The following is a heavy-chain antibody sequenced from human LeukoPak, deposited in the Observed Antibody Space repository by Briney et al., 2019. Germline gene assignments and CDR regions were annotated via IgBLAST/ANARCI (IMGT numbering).Heavy chain of an antibody. CDR2: IYTSGST. CDR3: ARAARYYETSNFDY. Sequence: PSETLSLTCTVSGGPISSYYWSWIRQPAGKGLEWIGRIYTSGSTNYNPSLKSRVTMSVDTSKNQFSLKLSSVTAADTAVYYCARAARYYETSNFDYWGQGTLVTVSS. V-gene: IGHV4-4*07. CDR1: GGPISSYY. J-gene: IGHJ4*02. D-gene: IGHD3-22*01.